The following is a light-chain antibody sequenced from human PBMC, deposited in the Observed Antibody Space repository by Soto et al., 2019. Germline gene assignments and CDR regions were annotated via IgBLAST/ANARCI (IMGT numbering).Light chain of an antibody. Sequence: IVLTQSPGTLSLSPWQRATLSCRASQSVISSYLAWYQQRPGQAPRLLIYGASGRATDIPDRFSGSGSGTDFTLTILRLEPEDFAVYYCHQYGSSPPTFGQGTKVDIK. CDR2: GAS. J-gene: IGKJ1*01. CDR3: HQYGSSPPT. V-gene: IGKV3-20*01. CDR1: QSVISSY.